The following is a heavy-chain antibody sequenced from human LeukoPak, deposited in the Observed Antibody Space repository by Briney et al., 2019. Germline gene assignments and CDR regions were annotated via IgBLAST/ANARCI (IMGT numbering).Heavy chain of an antibody. CDR2: IIPIFGTA. CDR1: GGTFSSYA. CDR3: ARLVWSNTTCYSFYFDY. J-gene: IGHJ4*02. D-gene: IGHD2-2*02. V-gene: IGHV1-69*13. Sequence: GASVKVSCKASGGTFSSYAISWVRQAPGQGLEWMGGIIPIFGTANYAQKFQGRVTITADESTSTAYMELSSLRSEDTAVYYCARLVWSNTTCYSFYFDYWGQGTLVTVSS.